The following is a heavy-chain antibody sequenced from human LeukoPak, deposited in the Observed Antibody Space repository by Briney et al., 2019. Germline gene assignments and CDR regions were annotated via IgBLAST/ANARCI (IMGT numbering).Heavy chain of an antibody. CDR1: GFTFSSYG. CDR2: ISSDGRNQ. J-gene: IGHJ4*02. D-gene: IGHD2-8*01. CDR3: ARDPMADLDY. Sequence: GGSLRLSCAASGFTFSSYGMHWVRQAPGKGLEWVAVISSDGRNQIYRDSVKGRFTISRDNFQNTLFLQMNNLRTEDTAVYYCARDPMADLDYWGQGTLVTVSS. V-gene: IGHV3-30*19.